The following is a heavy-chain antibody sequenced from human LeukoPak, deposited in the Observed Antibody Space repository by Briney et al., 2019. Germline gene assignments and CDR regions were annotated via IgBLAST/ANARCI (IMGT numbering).Heavy chain of an antibody. V-gene: IGHV4-59*11. CDR3: ARHKNSNYYFDY. CDR2: VYYNGNT. J-gene: IGHJ4*02. D-gene: IGHD4-11*01. CDR1: GASISGPY. Sequence: SETLSLTCTVSGASISGPYWSWIRQPPGEGLEWVGYVYYNGNTNYNPSLKSRVTVSVDTSNNQFSLQLTSVTAADTAVYYCARHKNSNYYFDYWGQGTLVTVSS.